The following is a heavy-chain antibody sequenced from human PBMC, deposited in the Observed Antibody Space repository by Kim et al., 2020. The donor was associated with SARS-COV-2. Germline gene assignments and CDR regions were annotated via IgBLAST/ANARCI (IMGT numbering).Heavy chain of an antibody. D-gene: IGHD2-2*02. CDR1: GFTFSSYS. V-gene: IGHV3-48*02. Sequence: GGSLRLSCAASGFTFSSYSMNWVRQAPGKGLEWVSYISSSSSTIYYADSVKGRFTISRDNAKNSLYLQMNSLRDEDTAVYYCARAPTLGYCSSTSCYNPPTLYGMDVWGQGTTVTVSS. CDR3: ARAPTLGYCSSTSCYNPPTLYGMDV. J-gene: IGHJ6*02. CDR2: ISSSSSTI.